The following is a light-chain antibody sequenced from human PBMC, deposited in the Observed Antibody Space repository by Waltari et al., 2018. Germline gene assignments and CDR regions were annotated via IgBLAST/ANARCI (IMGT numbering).Light chain of an antibody. J-gene: IGKJ2*01. V-gene: IGKV3-15*01. CDR2: RAS. CDR1: QSVTTN. CDR3: HQYNNWPPNT. Sequence: ETLMKPSPATLSVSPGESVTLSCRASQSVTTNLAWYQQKPGQAPRLLIYRASTRATGVPARFSGSGSGTEFTLTINALQSEDFAVYYCHQYNNWPPNTFGQGTLLEIK.